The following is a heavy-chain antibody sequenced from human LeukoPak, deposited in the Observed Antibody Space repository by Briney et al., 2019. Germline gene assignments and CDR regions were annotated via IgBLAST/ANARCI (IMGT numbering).Heavy chain of an antibody. CDR1: GFTFATYT. V-gene: IGHV3-23*01. CDR3: AKGGAVTGTMYFQY. Sequence: GGSLRLSCAASGFTFATYTMSWVRQAPGKGLEWVSAIRSSGDSTYYADSAKGRFTISRDNSKNTLYLQMNSLRAEDTAIYYCAKGGAVTGTMYFQYWGQGTLVTASS. J-gene: IGHJ1*01. D-gene: IGHD6-19*01. CDR2: IRSSGDST.